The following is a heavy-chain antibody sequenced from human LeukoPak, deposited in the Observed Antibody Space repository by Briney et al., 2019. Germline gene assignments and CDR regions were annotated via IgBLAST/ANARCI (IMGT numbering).Heavy chain of an antibody. CDR3: AKTLDYYDSSGPSDY. D-gene: IGHD3-22*01. CDR1: GFTFSSYA. V-gene: IGHV3-23*01. J-gene: IGHJ4*02. Sequence: GGSLRLSCAASGFTFSSYAMSWVRQAPGKGLEWVSAISGSGGSTYYADSVKGRFTISRDNSKNSLYLQMNSLRTEDTALYYCAKTLDYYDSSGPSDYWGQGTLVTVSP. CDR2: ISGSGGST.